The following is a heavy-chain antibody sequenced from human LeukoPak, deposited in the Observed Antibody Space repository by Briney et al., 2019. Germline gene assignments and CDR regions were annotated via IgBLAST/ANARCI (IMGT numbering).Heavy chain of an antibody. CDR3: ARALVVPAAIGDGVGLYYYYYYMDV. D-gene: IGHD2-2*01. CDR2: INHSGST. V-gene: IGHV4-34*01. Sequence: SETLSLTRAVYGGFFSGYYWSWIRQPPAKGREGMGEINHSGSTNYNPSLKSRGTISVDTSKNQFSLKLSSVTTADTAVYYCARALVVPAAIGDGVGLYYYYYYMDVWGKGTTVTVSS. J-gene: IGHJ6*03. CDR1: GGFFSGYY.